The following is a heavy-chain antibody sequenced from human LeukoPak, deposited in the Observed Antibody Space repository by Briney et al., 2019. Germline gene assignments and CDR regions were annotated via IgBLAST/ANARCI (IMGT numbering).Heavy chain of an antibody. D-gene: IGHD2-15*01. CDR3: ARGGGIVVVQDY. CDR2: INHSGST. CDR1: GGSFSGYY. V-gene: IGHV4-34*01. J-gene: IGHJ4*02. Sequence: PSETLSLTCAVYGGSFSGYYWSWIRQPPGKGLEWIGEINHSGSTNYNPSLKSRDTISVDTSKNQFSLKLSSVTAADTAVYYCARGGGIVVVQDYWGQGTLVTVSS.